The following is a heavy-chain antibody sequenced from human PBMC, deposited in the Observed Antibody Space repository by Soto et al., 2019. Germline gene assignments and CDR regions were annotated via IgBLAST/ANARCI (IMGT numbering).Heavy chain of an antibody. J-gene: IGHJ6*02. CDR3: SRDRGGRSSLFAMDV. V-gene: IGHV3-30*04. CDR1: GFTSRFPLNALT. CDR2: VSYTGNNK. Sequence: PGGAPRLSCTASGFTSRFPLNALTMNWVPQAPGKGLEWVAFVSYTGNNKYYADSVKGRFSISRDNSKNTLFLEVASLRGEDTAVYYCSRDRGGRSSLFAMDVWGQGTTVTVSS. D-gene: IGHD6-6*01.